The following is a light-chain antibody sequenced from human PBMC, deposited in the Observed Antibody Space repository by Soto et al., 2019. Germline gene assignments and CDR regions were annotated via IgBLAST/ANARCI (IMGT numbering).Light chain of an antibody. Sequence: EIVLTQSPDTLSLSPWERATLSCRASQSVISSSVAWYQQKPGQAPRLLIYATSYRATDIPVRFSAGGAGTDFTLTISSLEPQDFAVYYCQEYGRSPLKFGQGTQV. CDR2: ATS. V-gene: IGKV3-20*01. CDR3: QEYGRSPLK. J-gene: IGKJ1*01. CDR1: QSVISSS.